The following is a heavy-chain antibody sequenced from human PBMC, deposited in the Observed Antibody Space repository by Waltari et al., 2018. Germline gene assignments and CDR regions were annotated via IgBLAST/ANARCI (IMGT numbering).Heavy chain of an antibody. Sequence: QVQLQESGPGLVKPSQTLSLTCTVSGGSISSGSYYWSWIRQPAGKGLEWIGRIYTSGTTNDNPTLKSRVTISVDTSKNQFSLKLSSVTAADTAVYYCARSDDYYDSSGYTFDYWGQGTLVTVSS. CDR1: GGSISSGSYY. J-gene: IGHJ4*02. V-gene: IGHV4-61*02. CDR3: ARSDDYYDSSGYTFDY. CDR2: IYTSGTT. D-gene: IGHD3-22*01.